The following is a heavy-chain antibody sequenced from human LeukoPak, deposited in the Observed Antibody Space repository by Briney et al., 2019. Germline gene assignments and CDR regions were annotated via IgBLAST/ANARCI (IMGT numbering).Heavy chain of an antibody. CDR3: ARVRVVNDDDAFDI. V-gene: IGHV4-59*01. J-gene: IGHJ3*02. CDR2: IYYSGST. D-gene: IGHD3-3*01. CDR1: GGSISSYY. Sequence: PSETLSLTCTVSGGSISSYYWSWIRQPPGKGLEWIGYIYYSGSTNCNPSLKSRVTISVDTSKNQFSLKLSSVTAADTAVYYCARVRVVNDDDAFDIWGQGIMVTVSS.